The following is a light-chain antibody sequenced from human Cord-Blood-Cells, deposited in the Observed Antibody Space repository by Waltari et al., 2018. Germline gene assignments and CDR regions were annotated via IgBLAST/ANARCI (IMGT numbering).Light chain of an antibody. V-gene: IGKV3-15*01. CDR2: GAS. Sequence: EIVMTQSPATLSVSPGERATLSCRASQSVSSNLAWYQQKPGQAPMLLIYGASTRATGIPARFSGSGSETEFTLTISSLQSEDFAVYYCQQYNNWPPLTFGGGTKVEIK. J-gene: IGKJ4*01. CDR1: QSVSSN. CDR3: QQYNNWPPLT.